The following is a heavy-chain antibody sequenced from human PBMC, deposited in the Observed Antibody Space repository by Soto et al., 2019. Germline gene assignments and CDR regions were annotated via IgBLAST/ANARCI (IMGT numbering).Heavy chain of an antibody. CDR1: GFTFDTFA. V-gene: IGHV3-30-3*01. CDR2: ISDDGTNK. CDR3: ARSLRPTTSFDY. Sequence: QIQLVATGGGVVQPGKSVKLSCAASGFTFDTFAMHWVRQAPGKGLEWVAVISDDGTNKYYADSVRGRLTISRDNSKNTLYLQIDSLTTEDTAVFYCARSLRPTTSFDYCGQGTQVTVSS. D-gene: IGHD1-7*01. J-gene: IGHJ4*02.